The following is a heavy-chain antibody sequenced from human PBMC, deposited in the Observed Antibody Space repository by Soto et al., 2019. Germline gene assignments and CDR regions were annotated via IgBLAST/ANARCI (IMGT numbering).Heavy chain of an antibody. D-gene: IGHD6-13*01. J-gene: IGHJ6*02. V-gene: IGHV3-74*01. CDR2: INSDGSST. CDR1: GFTFSSYW. Sequence: PGGSLRLSCAASGFTFSSYWVHWVRQAPGKGLVWVSRINSDGSSTSYADSVKGRFTISRDNAKNTLYLQMNSLRAEDTAVYYCAREQQDRYYYYYGMDVWGQGTTVTVSS. CDR3: AREQQDRYYYYYGMDV.